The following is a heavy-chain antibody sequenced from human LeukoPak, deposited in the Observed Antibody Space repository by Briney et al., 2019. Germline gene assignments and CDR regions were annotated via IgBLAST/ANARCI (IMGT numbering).Heavy chain of an antibody. Sequence: GGPLRLSCAASGFTFNTYGMHWVRQAPGKGLEWVAFIRFDGSNKYYADSVKGRFTISRDNAKNSLYLQMNSLRAEDTAVYYCAREDGGHSGGRAYWGQGTLVTVSS. D-gene: IGHD3-16*01. V-gene: IGHV3-30*02. CDR3: AREDGGHSGGRAY. J-gene: IGHJ4*02. CDR1: GFTFNTYG. CDR2: IRFDGSNK.